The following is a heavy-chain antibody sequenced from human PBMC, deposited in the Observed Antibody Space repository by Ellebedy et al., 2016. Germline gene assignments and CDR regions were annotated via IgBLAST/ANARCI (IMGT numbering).Heavy chain of an antibody. D-gene: IGHD3-3*01. CDR2: IVFSGTAT. Sequence: GGSLRLXXAASGFTFNIAGMTWVRQAPGKGLEWVATIVFSGTATYYSDLVKGRFIISRDNAKNSLFLQMNSLRVEDTAVYYCARDGSEWSRDYWGQGTLVTVSS. V-gene: IGHV3-21*01. J-gene: IGHJ4*02. CDR3: ARDGSEWSRDY. CDR1: GFTFNIAG.